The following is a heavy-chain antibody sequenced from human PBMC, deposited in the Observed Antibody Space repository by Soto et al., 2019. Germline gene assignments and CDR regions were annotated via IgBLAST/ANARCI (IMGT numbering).Heavy chain of an antibody. D-gene: IGHD3-10*01. CDR2: ISGSGGST. Sequence: GGSLRLSCAASGFTFSSYAMSWVRQAPGKGLEWVSAISGSGGSTFYADSVKGRFTISRDNSKNTLYLQLNSLSAEDTAVYYCASLTSTWQVGFDFWGQGALVTVSS. CDR3: ASLTSTWQVGFDF. J-gene: IGHJ4*02. CDR1: GFTFSSYA. V-gene: IGHV3-23*01.